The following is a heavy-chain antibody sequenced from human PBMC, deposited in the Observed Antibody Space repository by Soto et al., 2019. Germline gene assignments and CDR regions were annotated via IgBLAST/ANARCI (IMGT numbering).Heavy chain of an antibody. CDR2: ISSGYSTI. CDR1: GFTFSTYS. J-gene: IGHJ6*02. D-gene: IGHD6-19*01. Sequence: EVPLVESGGVLVQPGGSLRLSCAASGFTFSTYSMNWVRQAPGKGLEWVSYISSGYSTIYYADSVKGRFTISRDNAKNSLYLQMNSLRDEDTAVYYCAGSEAGYYCYGMDVWGHGTTVTVSS. V-gene: IGHV3-48*02. CDR3: AGSEAGYYCYGMDV.